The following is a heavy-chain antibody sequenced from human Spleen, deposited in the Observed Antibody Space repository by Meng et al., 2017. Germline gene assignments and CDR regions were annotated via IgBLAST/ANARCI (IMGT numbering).Heavy chain of an antibody. Sequence: GESLKISCAASGFIFSNHAMHWVRQAPGKGLEWVAVISYDGRNEYYADSVKGRFTISRDNSKNTLYLQMNTLRAEDTAVYYCARFRVVPAAGVRGTYYYYGMDVWGQGTTVTVSS. CDR1: GFIFSNHA. CDR2: ISYDGRNE. CDR3: ARFRVVPAAGVRGTYYYYGMDV. D-gene: IGHD2-2*01. V-gene: IGHV3-30*03. J-gene: IGHJ6*02.